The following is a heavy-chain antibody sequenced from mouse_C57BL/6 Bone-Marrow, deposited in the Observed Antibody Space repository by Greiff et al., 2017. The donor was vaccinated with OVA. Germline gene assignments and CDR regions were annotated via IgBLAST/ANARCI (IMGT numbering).Heavy chain of an antibody. V-gene: IGHV5-6*01. CDR3: ARLLYGGYYGYWYFDV. CDR2: ISSGGSYT. Sequence: EVQLVESGGDLVKPGGSLKLSCAASGFTFSSYGMSWVRQTPDKRLEWVATISSGGSYTYYPDSVKGRFTISRDNAKNTLYLQMSSLKSEDTAMYYCARLLYGGYYGYWYFDVWGTGTTVTVSS. CDR1: GFTFSSYG. J-gene: IGHJ1*03. D-gene: IGHD2-3*01.